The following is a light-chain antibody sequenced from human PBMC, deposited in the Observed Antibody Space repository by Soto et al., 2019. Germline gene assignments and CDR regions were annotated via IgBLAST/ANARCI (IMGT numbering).Light chain of an antibody. CDR2: GAS. V-gene: IGKV3-20*01. CDR1: QSVGSRY. Sequence: EIVLTQSPGTLSLSPGERGTLSCRASQSVGSRYLAWYQQKPGQAPRLLIYGASSRATGIPDRFSGSGSGTDFTLTISRLEPEDFAVYYCQQYGSSRGITFGQGTRLEIK. J-gene: IGKJ5*01. CDR3: QQYGSSRGIT.